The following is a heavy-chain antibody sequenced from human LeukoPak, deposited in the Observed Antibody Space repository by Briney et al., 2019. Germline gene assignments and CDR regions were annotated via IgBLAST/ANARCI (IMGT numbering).Heavy chain of an antibody. CDR1: GFTFSSYS. J-gene: IGHJ4*02. CDR3: AKSGWFYGRPGYSSGWYPTFFDY. Sequence: PGGSLRLSCAASGFTFSSYSMNWVRQAPGKGLEWVSYISSSSSTIYYADSVKGRFTISRDNAKNSLYPQMNSLRAEDTAVYYCAKSGWFYGRPGYSSGWYPTFFDYWGQGTLVTVSS. V-gene: IGHV3-48*01. D-gene: IGHD6-19*01. CDR2: ISSSSSTI.